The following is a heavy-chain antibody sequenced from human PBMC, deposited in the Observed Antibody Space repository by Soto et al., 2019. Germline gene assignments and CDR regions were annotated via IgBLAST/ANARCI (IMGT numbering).Heavy chain of an antibody. V-gene: IGHV3-23*01. D-gene: IGHD3-10*01. CDR2: ISGSGGST. CDR1: GFTFSSYA. J-gene: IGHJ4*02. Sequence: GGSLRLSCAASGFTFSSYAMSWVRQAPGKGLEWVSAISGSGGSTYYADSVKGRFTISRDNSKNTLYLQMNSLRAEDTAVYYCAKSHYYGSGSPDYFDYWGQGTLVTVSS. CDR3: AKSHYYGSGSPDYFDY.